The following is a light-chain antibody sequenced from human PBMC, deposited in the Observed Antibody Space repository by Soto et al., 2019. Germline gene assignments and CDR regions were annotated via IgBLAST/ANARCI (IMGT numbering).Light chain of an antibody. J-gene: IGLJ2*01. Sequence: QSALTQPASVSGSPGQSITISCTGTSSDDGGYNYVSWYQQHPGKAPKLMIYDVSNRPSGVSNRFSGSKSSNTASLTISGLQAEDEADYYCSSYTSSSTGVVFGGGTKLTVL. V-gene: IGLV2-14*01. CDR2: DVS. CDR1: SSDDGGYNY. CDR3: SSYTSSSTGVV.